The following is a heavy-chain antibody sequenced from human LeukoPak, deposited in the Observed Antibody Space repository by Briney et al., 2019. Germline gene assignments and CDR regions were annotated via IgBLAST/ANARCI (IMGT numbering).Heavy chain of an antibody. V-gene: IGHV3-30*02. J-gene: IGHJ4*02. Sequence: PGGSLTLSCAASGFTFSSYGMHWVRQAPGKVLEWVAFIRYDGSNKYYADSVKGRFTISRDNSKNTLYLQMNSLRAEDTAVYYCAKVLRSHPTSFDYWGQGTLVTVSS. D-gene: IGHD3-10*01. CDR3: AKVLRSHPTSFDY. CDR2: IRYDGSNK. CDR1: GFTFSSYG.